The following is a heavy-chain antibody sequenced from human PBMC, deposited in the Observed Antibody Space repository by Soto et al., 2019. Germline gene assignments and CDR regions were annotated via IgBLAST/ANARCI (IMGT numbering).Heavy chain of an antibody. CDR2: ISSTGTTI. Sequence: GSLRLSCVVSGFTFSGYSMNWVRQTPGKGLEWLSYISSTGTTIYYADSVKGRFTISRDNAKNSLYLQMNSLRDEDTAVYYCARDFDCADGVCYTGYYYYGLDVWGQGTTVTVSS. CDR3: ARDFDCADGVCYTGYYYYGLDV. V-gene: IGHV3-48*02. D-gene: IGHD2-8*01. CDR1: GFTFSGYS. J-gene: IGHJ6*02.